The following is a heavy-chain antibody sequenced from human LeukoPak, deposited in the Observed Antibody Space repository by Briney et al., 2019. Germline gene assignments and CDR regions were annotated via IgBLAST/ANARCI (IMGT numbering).Heavy chain of an antibody. J-gene: IGHJ4*02. V-gene: IGHV3-11*01. CDR1: GFSFNTYS. CDR3: ARRRDYDILTGYYSYYFDY. D-gene: IGHD3-9*01. Sequence: PGGSLRLSCTTSGFSFNTYSMSWVRQAPGKGLEWVSYISSSGSTIYYADSVKGRFTISRDNAKNSLYLQMNSLRAEDTAVYYCARRRDYDILTGYYSYYFDYWGQGTLVTVSS. CDR2: ISSSGSTI.